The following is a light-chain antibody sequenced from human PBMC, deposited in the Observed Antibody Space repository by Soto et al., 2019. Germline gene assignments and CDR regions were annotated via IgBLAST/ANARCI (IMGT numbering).Light chain of an antibody. CDR3: AAWDDSLSGYWV. CDR2: EGS. V-gene: IGLV2-14*02. CDR1: SSDVGGYNF. J-gene: IGLJ3*02. Sequence: QSVLTQPASVSGSPGQSITISCTGTSSDVGGYNFVSWYQQYPGKAPKVVIYEGSKRPSGVSNRFSGSKSGTSASLAISGLRSEDEADYYCAAWDDSLSGYWVFGGGTKLTVL.